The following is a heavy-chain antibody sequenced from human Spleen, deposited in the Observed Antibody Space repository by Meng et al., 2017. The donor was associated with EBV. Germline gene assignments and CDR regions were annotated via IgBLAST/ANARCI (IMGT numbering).Heavy chain of an antibody. CDR2: IHHRGSA. Sequence: QWRLPVSGPGLVKPSGTLSLTCAVSGASISSSNWWTWVRQPPGKGLEWIGEIHHRGSANYNPSLKSRVTFSLDKSKNHFSLNLTSVTAADTAVYYCARLGRGYSGYDTAYWGQGTLVTVSS. D-gene: IGHD5-12*01. V-gene: IGHV4-4*02. J-gene: IGHJ4*02. CDR1: GASISSSNW. CDR3: ARLGRGYSGYDTAY.